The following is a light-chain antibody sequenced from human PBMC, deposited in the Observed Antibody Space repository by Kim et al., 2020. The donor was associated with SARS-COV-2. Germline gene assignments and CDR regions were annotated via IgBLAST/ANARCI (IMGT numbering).Light chain of an antibody. CDR2: DAS. Sequence: GDRVTITCRASQDIGDYLNWYQHTPGKAPKLLIYDASTLQTGVPSRFSGSASGTSFTFTINSLRPEDVATYYCQQYHTVPLTFGGGTKVDIK. CDR1: QDIGDY. CDR3: QQYHTVPLT. J-gene: IGKJ4*01. V-gene: IGKV1-33*01.